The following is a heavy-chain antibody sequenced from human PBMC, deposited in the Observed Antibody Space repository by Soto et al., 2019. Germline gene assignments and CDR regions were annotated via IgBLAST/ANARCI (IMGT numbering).Heavy chain of an antibody. V-gene: IGHV1-69*02. CDR1: GGTFSSYT. J-gene: IGHJ3*02. CDR2: IIPILGIA. CDR3: ARGDSRSVPFDI. Sequence: QVQLVQSGAEVKKPGSSVKVSCKASGGTFSSYTISWVRQAPGQGLEWMGRIIPILGIANYAQKFQGRVTITADKSTSTAYMELSSLRSEDTAVYYCARGDSRSVPFDIWGQGTMVTVSS. D-gene: IGHD6-6*01.